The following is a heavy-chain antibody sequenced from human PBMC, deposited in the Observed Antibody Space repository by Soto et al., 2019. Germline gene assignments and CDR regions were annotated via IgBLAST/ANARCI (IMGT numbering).Heavy chain of an antibody. J-gene: IGHJ4*02. V-gene: IGHV3-66*01. CDR3: ERGRVITLVRGIITDGYFDY. CDR1: GFTFYKSS. D-gene: IGHD3-10*01. Sequence: GGSLRLSCAASGFTFYKSSMNWVRQAPGKGLEWVSVFYSGGSTYYADSVKGRFTISRDNSKNTLFLQMNSLRPEDTSVYYCERGRVITLVRGIITDGYFDYWGQGTLVTVSS. CDR2: FYSGGST.